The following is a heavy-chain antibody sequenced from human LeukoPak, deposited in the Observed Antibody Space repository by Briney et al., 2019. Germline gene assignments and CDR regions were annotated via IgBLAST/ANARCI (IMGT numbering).Heavy chain of an antibody. CDR2: MHYSGST. Sequence: SETLSLTCTVSGGSISSYYWSWIRQSPGKGLEWIAYMHYSGSTNYNPSLKSRVTISVDTSKNQFSLNLSSVTAADTAVYYCARALVRATMVWYFDLWGRGTLVTVSS. J-gene: IGHJ2*01. D-gene: IGHD5-12*01. V-gene: IGHV4-59*12. CDR1: GGSISSYY. CDR3: ARALVRATMVWYFDL.